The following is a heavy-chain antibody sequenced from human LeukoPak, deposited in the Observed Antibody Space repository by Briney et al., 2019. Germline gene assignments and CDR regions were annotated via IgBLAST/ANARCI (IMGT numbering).Heavy chain of an antibody. V-gene: IGHV1-46*01. D-gene: IGHD2-8*01. CDR3: ARDNDFDY. J-gene: IGHJ4*02. CDR1: GYTFTSYY. Sequence: GASVKVSCKASGYTFTSYYIHWVRQAPGQGLEWMGIIYPGGGSTSYAQEFQGRVTMTRDMSTSTVYMELSSLRSEDTAVYYCARDNDFDYWGQGTLVTVSS. CDR2: IYPGGGST.